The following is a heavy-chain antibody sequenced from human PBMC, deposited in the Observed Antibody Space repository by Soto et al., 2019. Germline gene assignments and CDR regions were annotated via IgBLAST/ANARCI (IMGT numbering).Heavy chain of an antibody. CDR3: AKDRGAAAGYYFDY. CDR2: ISWNSGSI. Sequence: SLRLSCAASGFTFDDYAMHWVRQAPGKGLEWVSGISWNSGSIGYADSVKGRFTISRDNAKNSLYLQMNSLRAEDTALYYCAKDRGAAAGYYFDYWGQGTLVTVSS. J-gene: IGHJ4*02. CDR1: GFTFDDYA. V-gene: IGHV3-9*01. D-gene: IGHD6-13*01.